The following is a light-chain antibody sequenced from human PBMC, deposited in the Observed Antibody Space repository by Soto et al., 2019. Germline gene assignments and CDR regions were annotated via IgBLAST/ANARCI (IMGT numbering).Light chain of an antibody. Sequence: QSALSQPPSASGAPGQSVTISCTGTSSDVGAYKYVSWYQQHPGKAPKLLIYDVNNRPSGVSDRFSGSKSGNTASLTISGLQTEDEADYYCSSYTSIITVVFGGGTKLTVL. J-gene: IGLJ2*01. V-gene: IGLV2-14*01. CDR2: DVN. CDR3: SSYTSIITVV. CDR1: SSDVGAYKY.